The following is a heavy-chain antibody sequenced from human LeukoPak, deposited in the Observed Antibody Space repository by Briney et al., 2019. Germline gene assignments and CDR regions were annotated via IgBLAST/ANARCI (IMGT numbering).Heavy chain of an antibody. CDR1: GGSISDYY. V-gene: IGHV4-59*01. CDR2: IYYSGST. CDR3: ARGDFCSKSNCYLLPRDV. D-gene: IGHD3-3*01. J-gene: IGHJ6*04. Sequence: SETLSLTCTVSGGSISDYYWNWIRQPPGKGLEWIGYIYYSGSTTYNPSLKSRVTMSVDTAKNQFSLKLRSVSAADTAVYYCARGDFCSKSNCYLLPRDVWGKGTTVTVSS.